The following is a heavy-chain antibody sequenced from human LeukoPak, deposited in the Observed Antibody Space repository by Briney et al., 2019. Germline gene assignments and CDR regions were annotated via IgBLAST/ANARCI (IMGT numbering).Heavy chain of an antibody. CDR1: GYHFASSW. Sequence: GGSLETSLKGSGYHFASSWMGGVRQVPGKGLEGMGIIYPSDSDTTSSPSFQGHVTISADTSIATASLQWSLRASAPAISYCARRHSSSWSFDYWGPGTLVTVSS. CDR3: ARRHSSSWSFDY. D-gene: IGHD6-13*01. V-gene: IGHV5-51*01. CDR2: IYPSDSDT. J-gene: IGHJ4*02.